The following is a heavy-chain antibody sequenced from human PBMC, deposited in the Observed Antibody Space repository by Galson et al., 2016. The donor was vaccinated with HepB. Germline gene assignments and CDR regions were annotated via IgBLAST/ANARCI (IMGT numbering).Heavy chain of an antibody. CDR3: AREAGPLTSSGYDAFEI. CDR1: GGTFINYA. Sequence: SVKVSCKASGGTFINYAISWVRQAPGQGLEWMGGIIPIFGTANYAQNFQGRVTITADESTSTAYLELSSLRSEDTAVYYCAREAGPLTSSGYDAFEIWGQGTMVTVSS. D-gene: IGHD4/OR15-4a*01. J-gene: IGHJ3*02. V-gene: IGHV1-69*13. CDR2: IIPIFGTA.